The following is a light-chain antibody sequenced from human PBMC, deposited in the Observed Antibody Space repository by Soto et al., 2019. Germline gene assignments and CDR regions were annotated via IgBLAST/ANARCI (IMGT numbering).Light chain of an antibody. CDR1: QSITNW. Sequence: DIQMTQSPSTLSASVGGSVTIACRASQSITNWLAWYQQKPGKAPKLLIYKASVLDAGVPSRFSGSGSGTEFTLTISSLQPDDFATYYCQYYSRNSQYTFGQGTKLEIK. CDR2: KAS. J-gene: IGKJ2*01. V-gene: IGKV1-5*03. CDR3: QYYSRNSQYT.